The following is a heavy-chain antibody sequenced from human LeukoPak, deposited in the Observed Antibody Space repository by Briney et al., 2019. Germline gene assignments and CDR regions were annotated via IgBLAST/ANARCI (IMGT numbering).Heavy chain of an antibody. CDR2: ISPSGGST. Sequence: ASVKVSCKAFGYTFTSNYMHWVRQAPGQGPEWMGVISPSGGSTTYAQKFQGRVTLTRDMSTSTDYLELSSLRSEDTAVYYCARNSYGYYFDYWGQGTLVTVSS. CDR1: GYTFTSNY. J-gene: IGHJ4*02. V-gene: IGHV1-46*01. CDR3: ARNSYGYYFDY. D-gene: IGHD5-18*01.